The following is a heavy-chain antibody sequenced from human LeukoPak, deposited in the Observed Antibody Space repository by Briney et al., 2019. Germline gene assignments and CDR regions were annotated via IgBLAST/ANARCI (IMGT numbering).Heavy chain of an antibody. J-gene: IGHJ6*03. V-gene: IGHV4-59*01. CDR2: VDHTGST. D-gene: IGHD2-2*01. CDR3: ARGQSTILDYYYYYYMDV. CDR1: DDSITMYY. Sequence: SETLSLTCSVSDDSITMYYWTWIRQPPGKGLEWIGYVDHTGSTNFNPSLNGRVSISRDTTKNLFSLRLRSVTAADTAVYYCARGQSTILDYYYYYYMDVWGKGTTVTISS.